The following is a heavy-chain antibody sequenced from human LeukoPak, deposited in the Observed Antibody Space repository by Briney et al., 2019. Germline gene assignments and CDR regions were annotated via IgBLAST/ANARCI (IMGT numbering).Heavy chain of an antibody. CDR3: ASPTGSHDAFDI. V-gene: IGHV4-59*06. CDR2: IYYSGST. J-gene: IGHJ3*02. Sequence: SETLSLTCAVYGGSFSGYYWSWIRQPPGKGLEWIGYIYYSGSTYYNPSLKSRVTISVDTSKNQFSLKLSSVTAADTAVYYCASPTGSHDAFDIWGQGTMVTVSS. CDR1: GGSFSGYY.